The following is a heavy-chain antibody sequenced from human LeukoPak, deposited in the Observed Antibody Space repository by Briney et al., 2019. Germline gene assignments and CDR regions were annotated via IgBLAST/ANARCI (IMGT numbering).Heavy chain of an antibody. J-gene: IGHJ5*02. CDR3: ARDPGVAGTSGWFDP. Sequence: GESLKISCKGSGYSFTTYWIGWVRQMPGKGLEWMGIIYPGDSDTRYSPSFQGQVTISADKSISTAYLQWSSLKASDTAIYYCARDPGVAGTSGWFDPWGQGTLVTVSS. CDR2: IYPGDSDT. V-gene: IGHV5-51*01. D-gene: IGHD6-19*01. CDR1: GYSFTTYW.